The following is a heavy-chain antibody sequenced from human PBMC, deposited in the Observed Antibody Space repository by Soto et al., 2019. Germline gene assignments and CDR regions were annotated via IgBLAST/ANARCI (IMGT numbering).Heavy chain of an antibody. D-gene: IGHD1-1*01. J-gene: IGHJ3*02. Sequence: GGSLRLSCAASGFTFSSYWMHWVRQAPGKGLVWVSRINSDGSSTSYADSVKGRFTISRDNAKNTLYLQMNSLRAGDTAVYYCARRRYNWNDDAFDIWGQGTMVTVS. CDR3: ARRRYNWNDDAFDI. CDR2: INSDGSST. V-gene: IGHV3-74*01. CDR1: GFTFSSYW.